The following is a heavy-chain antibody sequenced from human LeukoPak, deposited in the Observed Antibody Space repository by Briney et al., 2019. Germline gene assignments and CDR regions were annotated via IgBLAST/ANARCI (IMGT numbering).Heavy chain of an antibody. CDR2: IKQDGSEK. Sequence: GGSLGLSCAASGFTFSSYWMSWVRQAPGKGLEWVAHIKQDGSEKYYVDSVKGRFTISRDNAKNSLYLQMTSLRAEDTAVYYCARSPGSSNWYTNFDYWGQGTLVTVSS. D-gene: IGHD6-13*01. J-gene: IGHJ4*02. V-gene: IGHV3-7*03. CDR1: GFTFSSYW. CDR3: ARSPGSSNWYTNFDY.